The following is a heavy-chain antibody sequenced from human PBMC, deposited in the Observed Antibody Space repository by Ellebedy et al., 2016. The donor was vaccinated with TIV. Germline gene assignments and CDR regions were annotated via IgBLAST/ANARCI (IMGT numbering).Heavy chain of an antibody. Sequence: LRLSCTVSGGSISSGGYYWSWIRQHPGKGLEWIGYIYYSGSTYYNLSLKSRVTISVDTSKNQFSLKLSSVTAADTAVYYCARATDGLAAAGIDYWGQGTLVTVSS. D-gene: IGHD6-13*01. V-gene: IGHV4-31*03. CDR1: GGSISSGGYY. CDR3: ARATDGLAAAGIDY. CDR2: IYYSGST. J-gene: IGHJ4*02.